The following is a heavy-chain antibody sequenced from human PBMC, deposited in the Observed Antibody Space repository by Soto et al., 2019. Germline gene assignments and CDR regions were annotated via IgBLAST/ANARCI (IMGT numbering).Heavy chain of an antibody. J-gene: IGHJ4*02. V-gene: IGHV1-3*01. D-gene: IGHD3-3*01. CDR2: INADNGDT. Sequence: GASVKVSCKASGDPFTTYASHWVRQAPGQRLEWMGWINADNGDTKYSQKFQGRVTITRDTSANTAYMDLSSLRSEDTAVYYCARDIFELLIIGVYDFWGQGTLVNVSS. CDR3: ARDIFELLIIGVYDF. CDR1: GDPFTTYA.